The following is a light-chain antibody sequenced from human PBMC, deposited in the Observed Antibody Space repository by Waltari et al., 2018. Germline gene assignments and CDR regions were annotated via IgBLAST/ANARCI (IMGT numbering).Light chain of an antibody. CDR3: QQYGSLPCT. V-gene: IGKV3-20*01. Sequence: EIVLTQSPGTLSLSPGERATLSCRASRSLSVNYLAWYRQKSGQAPSLLIYGASSRASGVPDRFSGSGSGTDFTLTISRLEPEDFAVYYCQQYGSLPCTFGQGTKLEIK. CDR2: GAS. CDR1: RSLSVNY. J-gene: IGKJ2*02.